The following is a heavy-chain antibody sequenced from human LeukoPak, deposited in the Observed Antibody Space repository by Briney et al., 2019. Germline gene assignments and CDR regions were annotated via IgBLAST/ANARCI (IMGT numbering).Heavy chain of an antibody. CDR2: INWNGGST. D-gene: IGHD5-12*01. CDR1: GFTFDDYG. Sequence: GGSLRLSCAASGFTFDDYGMSWVRQAPGKGLEWVSGINWNGGSTGYADSVKGRFTISRDNAKNSLYLQMNSLRAEDTALYHCARHLGGYDSAAFDIWGQGTMVTVSS. J-gene: IGHJ3*02. V-gene: IGHV3-20*01. CDR3: ARHLGGYDSAAFDI.